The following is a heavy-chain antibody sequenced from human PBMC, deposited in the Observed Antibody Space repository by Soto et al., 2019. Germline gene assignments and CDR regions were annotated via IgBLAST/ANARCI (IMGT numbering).Heavy chain of an antibody. V-gene: IGHV2-70*01. CDR3: ARIWQQRFYYGMDV. Sequence: SGPTLVNPTQTLTLTCTFSGFSLSTSGTCVSWIRQPPGKALEWLALIDWDDDKYYSTSLKTRLTISKDTSKNQVVLTMTNMDPVDTATYYCARIWQQRFYYGMDVWGQGTTVTVSS. CDR1: GFSLSTSGTC. CDR2: IDWDDDK. J-gene: IGHJ6*02. D-gene: IGHD6-13*01.